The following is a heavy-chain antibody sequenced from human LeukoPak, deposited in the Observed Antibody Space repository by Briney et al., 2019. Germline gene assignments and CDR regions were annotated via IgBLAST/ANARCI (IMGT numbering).Heavy chain of an antibody. CDR2: INPNSGGT. V-gene: IGHV1-2*02. D-gene: IGHD4-23*01. CDR1: GYTFTGYY. Sequence: GASVKVSCKASGYTFTGYYMHWVRQAPGQGLEWMGWINPNSGGTNYAQKFQGRVTMTRDTSISTAYMELSRLRSDDTAVYYCARGDPDYGGNTFDYWGQGTLVTVSS. CDR3: ARGDPDYGGNTFDY. J-gene: IGHJ4*02.